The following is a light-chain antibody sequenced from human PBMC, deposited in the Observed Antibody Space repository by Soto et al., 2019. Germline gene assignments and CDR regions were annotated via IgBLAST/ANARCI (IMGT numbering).Light chain of an antibody. Sequence: EIVLTQSPATLSLSPGERATLSCRASQSVGSYLAWYQQKPGQSPRLLIYDASNRATGIPARFSGSGSETDFTLTITSLEPEDFAVYYCQQRDSWRFTFGPGTKVDI. CDR2: DAS. V-gene: IGKV3-11*01. J-gene: IGKJ3*01. CDR3: QQRDSWRFT. CDR1: QSVGSY.